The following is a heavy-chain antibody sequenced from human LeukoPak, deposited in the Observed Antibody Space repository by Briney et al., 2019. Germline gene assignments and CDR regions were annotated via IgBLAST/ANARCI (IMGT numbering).Heavy chain of an antibody. V-gene: IGHV3-30*04. CDR1: GFTFSSYA. CDR2: ISYDGSNK. J-gene: IGHJ4*02. D-gene: IGHD6-25*01. CDR3: ARDWEAAGYIDY. Sequence: PGRSLTLSCAASGFTFSSYAMHWVRQAPGKGLEWVAVISYDGSNKYYADSVKGRFPIPRDNSKNTLYLKITSLRAEDPAVYYCARDWEAAGYIDYWGQGTLVTVSS.